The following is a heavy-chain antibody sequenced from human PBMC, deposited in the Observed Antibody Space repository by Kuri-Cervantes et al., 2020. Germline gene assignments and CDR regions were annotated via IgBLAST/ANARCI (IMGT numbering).Heavy chain of an antibody. CDR1: GYTFTSYA. V-gene: IGHV1-3*01. D-gene: IGHD6-13*01. J-gene: IGHJ4*02. CDR3: ARGRLYSSSWYNTWVY. Sequence: ASVQVSCKASGYTFTSYAMHWVRQAPGQRLEWMGWINAGNGNTKYSQKFQGRVTITRDTSASTAYMELSSLRSEDTAVYYCARGRLYSSSWYNTWVYWGQGTLVTVSS. CDR2: INAGNGNT.